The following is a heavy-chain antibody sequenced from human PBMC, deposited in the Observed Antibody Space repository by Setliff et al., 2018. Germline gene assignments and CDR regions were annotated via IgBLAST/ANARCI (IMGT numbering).Heavy chain of an antibody. CDR2: IYHSGST. CDR3: ARGSARRGYYGSGSYYRGFDY. J-gene: IGHJ4*02. CDR1: GGSISSSNW. Sequence: KPSETLSLTCAVSGGSISSSNWWSWVRQPPGKGLEWIGEIYHSGSTNYNPSLKSRVTISVDKSKNQFSLKLSSVTAADTAVYYCARGSARRGYYGSGSYYRGFDYWGQGTLVTVSS. D-gene: IGHD3-10*01. V-gene: IGHV4-4*02.